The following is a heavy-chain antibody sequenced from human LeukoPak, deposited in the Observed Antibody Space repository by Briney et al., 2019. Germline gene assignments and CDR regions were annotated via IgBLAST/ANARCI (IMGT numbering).Heavy chain of an antibody. V-gene: IGHV3-23*01. CDR2: ISGSGGST. CDR3: AKDGKAVAGYYYYYMDV. J-gene: IGHJ6*03. Sequence: PGGSLRLSCAASGFTVSSNYMSWVRQAPGKGLEWVSGISGSGGSTYSADSVKGRFTISRDNSKNTLYLQMNSLRAEDTAVYYCAKDGKAVAGYYYYYMDVWGNGTTVTVSS. CDR1: GFTVSSNY. D-gene: IGHD6-19*01.